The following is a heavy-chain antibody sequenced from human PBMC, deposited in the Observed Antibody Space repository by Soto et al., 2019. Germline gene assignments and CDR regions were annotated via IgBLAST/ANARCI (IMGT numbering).Heavy chain of an antibody. CDR1: GYSFTSYW. V-gene: IGHV5-10-1*01. CDR2: IDPSDSYT. Sequence: GESLKISCKGSGYSFTSYWISWVRQMPGKGLEWMGRIDPSDSYTNYSPSFQGHVTISADKSISTAYLQWSSLKASYTAMYYCARDYSNSTSPPYYYYGMDVWGQGTTVTVSS. CDR3: ARDYSNSTSPPYYYYGMDV. J-gene: IGHJ6*02. D-gene: IGHD4-4*01.